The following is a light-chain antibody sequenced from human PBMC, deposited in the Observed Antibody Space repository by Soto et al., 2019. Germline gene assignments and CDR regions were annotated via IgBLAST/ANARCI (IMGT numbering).Light chain of an antibody. CDR1: RDITYD. J-gene: IGKJ2*01. Sequence: DIQMTQSPSSLSASVGDRVTITCRASRDITYDCAWYQQRAGKAPKRLVYLASRLESGVPSRFGGSGSGTEFTLTISSRRPEGVATFFCLDHNSYPLVFGQGTKLEIK. CDR3: LDHNSYPLV. CDR2: LAS. V-gene: IGKV1-17*01.